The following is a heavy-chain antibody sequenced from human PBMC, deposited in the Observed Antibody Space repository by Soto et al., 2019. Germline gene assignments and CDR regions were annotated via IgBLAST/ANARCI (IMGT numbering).Heavy chain of an antibody. CDR3: ARVDYDSSGYDFDY. CDR1: GYTFTSYA. V-gene: IGHV1-3*01. CDR2: INAGNGST. J-gene: IGHJ4*02. D-gene: IGHD3-22*01. Sequence: ASVKVSCKASGYTFTSYAMHWVRQAPGQRLEWMGWINAGNGSTKYSQKFQGRVTITRDTSASTAYMELSSLRSEDTAVYYCARVDYDSSGYDFDYWGQGTLVTVSS.